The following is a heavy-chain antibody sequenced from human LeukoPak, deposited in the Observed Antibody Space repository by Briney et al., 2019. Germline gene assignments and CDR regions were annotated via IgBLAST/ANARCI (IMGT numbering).Heavy chain of an antibody. V-gene: IGHV3-23*01. Sequence: GGSLRLSCAASGFTFSSYAMSWVRQAPGKGLEWVSAISGSGGSTYYADSVKGRFTISRDNSKNTLYLQMNSLRAEDTAVYYCATQGAGRYYYGSGSPSPCFDYWGQGTLVTVSS. J-gene: IGHJ4*02. D-gene: IGHD3-10*01. CDR3: ATQGAGRYYYGSGSPSPCFDY. CDR2: ISGSGGST. CDR1: GFTFSSYA.